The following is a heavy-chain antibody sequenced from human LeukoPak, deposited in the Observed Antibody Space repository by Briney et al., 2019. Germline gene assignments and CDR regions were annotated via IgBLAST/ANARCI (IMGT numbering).Heavy chain of an antibody. Sequence: GGSLRLSCAASGFTVSSNYMSWVRQAPGKGLEWVSVIYSGGSTYYADSVKGRFTISRDNSKNTLYLQMNSLRAEDTAVYYCARGGLRYFDWSRFDYWGQGTLVTVSS. CDR1: GFTVSSNY. V-gene: IGHV3-53*01. CDR3: ARGGLRYFDWSRFDY. J-gene: IGHJ4*02. CDR2: IYSGGST. D-gene: IGHD3-9*01.